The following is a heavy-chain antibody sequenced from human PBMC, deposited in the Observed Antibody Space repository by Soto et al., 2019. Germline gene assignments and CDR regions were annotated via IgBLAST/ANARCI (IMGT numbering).Heavy chain of an antibody. Sequence: GGSLRLSCAASGFTFITAWMNWVRQAPGKGLEWVGRIKSKNDGGTTDYAVPVKGRFIISRDDSKNTVYLQMNSLRTEYTALYYCAADLPGHXGGYEFDYWGQGT. CDR3: AADLPGHXGGYEFDY. CDR2: IKSKNDGGTT. D-gene: IGHD5-12*01. V-gene: IGHV3-15*07. J-gene: IGHJ4*01. CDR1: GFTFITAW.